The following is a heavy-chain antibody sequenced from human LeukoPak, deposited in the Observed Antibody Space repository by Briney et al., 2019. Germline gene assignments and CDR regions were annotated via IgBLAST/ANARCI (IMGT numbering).Heavy chain of an antibody. J-gene: IGHJ4*02. CDR3: ARTGSYLDY. CDR1: GGTFSSYA. CDR2: INPSGGST. V-gene: IGHV1-46*01. D-gene: IGHD1-14*01. Sequence: ASVKVSCKASGGTFSSYAISWVRQAPGQGLEWMGIINPSGGSTSYAQKFQGRVTMTRDTSTSTVYMELSSLRSEDTAVYYCARTGSYLDYWGQGTLVTVSS.